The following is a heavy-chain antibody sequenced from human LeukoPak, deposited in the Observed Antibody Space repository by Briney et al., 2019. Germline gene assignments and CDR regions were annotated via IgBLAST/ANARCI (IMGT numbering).Heavy chain of an antibody. Sequence: ASVKVSCKASGYTFTSYDINWVRQATEQGLEWMGWMNPNSGNTGYAQKFQGRVTMTRNTSISTAYMELSSLRSEDTAVYYCAGEITGTTDFDYWGQGTLVTVSS. D-gene: IGHD1-7*01. V-gene: IGHV1-8*01. CDR1: GYTFTSYD. CDR2: MNPNSGNT. CDR3: AGEITGTTDFDY. J-gene: IGHJ4*02.